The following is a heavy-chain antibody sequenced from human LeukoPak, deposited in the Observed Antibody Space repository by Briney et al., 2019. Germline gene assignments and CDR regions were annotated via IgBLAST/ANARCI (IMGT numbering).Heavy chain of an antibody. J-gene: IGHJ4*02. D-gene: IGHD2/OR15-2a*01. CDR3: ARRIVRWISPGWGYLDY. V-gene: IGHV4-59*08. CDR2: MYYSGNS. CDR1: GASIRSHY. Sequence: PSETLSLTCTVSGASIRSHYWSWIRQPPGKGLEWIGYMYYSGNSNYNPALKSRVTISVDTSKNQFSLKLSSVTAADTAVYYCARRIVRWISPGWGYLDYWGQGTLVTVSS.